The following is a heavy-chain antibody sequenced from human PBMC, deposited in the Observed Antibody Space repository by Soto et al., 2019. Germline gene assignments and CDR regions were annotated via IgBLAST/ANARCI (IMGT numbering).Heavy chain of an antibody. D-gene: IGHD3-10*01. V-gene: IGHV3-30-3*01. CDR1: GFTFSSYA. Sequence: GSLRLSCAASGFTFSSYAMHWVRQAPDKGLEWVAVISYDGSNKYYADSVKGRFTISRDNSKNTLYLQMNSLRAEDTAVYYCATAGSYRFDHWGQGTLVTVSS. CDR2: ISYDGSNK. CDR3: ATAGSYRFDH. J-gene: IGHJ4*02.